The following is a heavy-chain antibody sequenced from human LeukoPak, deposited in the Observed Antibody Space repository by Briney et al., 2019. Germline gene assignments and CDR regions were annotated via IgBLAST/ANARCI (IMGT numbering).Heavy chain of an antibody. J-gene: IGHJ4*02. V-gene: IGHV1-2*02. D-gene: IGHD1-26*01. CDR3: ARAPGLKYSGSYSIDY. CDR1: GYTFTGYY. Sequence: ASVKVSCKASGYTFTGYYMHWVRQAPGQGLEWMGWINPNSGGTNYAQTFQGRVTMTRDTSISTAYMELSRLRSDDTAVYYCARAPGLKYSGSYSIDYWGQGTLVTVSS. CDR2: INPNSGGT.